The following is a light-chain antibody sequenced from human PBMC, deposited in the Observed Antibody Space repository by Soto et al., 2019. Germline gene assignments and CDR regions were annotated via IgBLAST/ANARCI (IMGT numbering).Light chain of an antibody. CDR1: QSVSSSY. CDR3: QQYYSTPRT. J-gene: IGKJ1*01. Sequence: EIVMTQSPATLSVSPGERATLSCRASQSVSSSYLAWYQQKPGQAPRLLIYDASSRATGIPDRFSGGGSGTDFTLSIGSLQAEDVAVYYCQQYYSTPRTFGQGTKVDIK. CDR2: DAS. V-gene: IGKV3-20*01.